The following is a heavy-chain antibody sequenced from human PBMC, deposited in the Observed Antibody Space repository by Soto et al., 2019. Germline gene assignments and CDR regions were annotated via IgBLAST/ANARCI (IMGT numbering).Heavy chain of an antibody. CDR1: GYTFSSYD. D-gene: IGHD4-17*01. J-gene: IGHJ6*02. V-gene: IGHV1-8*01. CDR3: ARTDGDLDV. Sequence: QVQLVQSGAEVKKPGASVKVSCKASGYTFSSYDINWVRQATGQGLEWMGWMNPKSGHTGSAQKFQGRVTTTSDTSISTAYMELSSLRSEDTAIYYCARTDGDLDVWGQGTTVTVSS. CDR2: MNPKSGHT.